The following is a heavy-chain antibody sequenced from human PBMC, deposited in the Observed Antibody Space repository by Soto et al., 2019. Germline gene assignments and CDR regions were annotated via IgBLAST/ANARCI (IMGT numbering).Heavy chain of an antibody. CDR1: GGSFSSYA. V-gene: IGHV1-69*13. CDR2: IIPVFGTA. J-gene: IGHJ6*02. CDR3: ARALNGYYYGMDV. Sequence: ASVKVSCKASGGSFSSYAISWVRQAPEQGLEWMGGIIPVFGTANYAQKFQGRVTITADESTSTAYMELSSLRSEDTAVYYCARALNGYYYGMDVWGQGTTVTVSS.